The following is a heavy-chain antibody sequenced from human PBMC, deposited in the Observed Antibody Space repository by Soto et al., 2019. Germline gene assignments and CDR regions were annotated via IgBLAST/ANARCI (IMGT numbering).Heavy chain of an antibody. CDR1: GGSISSYY. V-gene: IGHV4-59*01. J-gene: IGHJ3*02. CDR3: ATYVPDKLAVAGTSDAFDI. CDR2: IYYSGST. Sequence: SETLSLTCTVSGGSISSYYWSWIRQPPGKGLEWIADIYYSGSTNYSPSPKSRVTISVDTSKNQFSLNLSSVTAADTAVYFCATYVPDKLAVAGTSDAFDIWGQGTMVTVSS. D-gene: IGHD6-19*01.